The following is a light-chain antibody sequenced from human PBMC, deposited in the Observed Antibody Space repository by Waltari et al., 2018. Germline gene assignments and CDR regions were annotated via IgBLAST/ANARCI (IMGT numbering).Light chain of an antibody. CDR2: DAS. V-gene: IGKV3-11*01. Sequence: EIVLTQSPATLSLSPGERATLSCRASQGVSSYLAWYQQKPGQAPRLLIYDASNRATGIPARFSGSGSGTDYTLTISSLQPEDFATYYCKQSYSTWTSGHGTKVEI. CDR1: QGVSSY. J-gene: IGKJ1*01. CDR3: KQSYSTWT.